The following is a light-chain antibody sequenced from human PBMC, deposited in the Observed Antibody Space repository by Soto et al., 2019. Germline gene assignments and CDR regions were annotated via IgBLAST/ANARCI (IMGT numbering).Light chain of an antibody. CDR1: QSIASSY. CDR3: QHYGTSPFT. Sequence: ELVLTQSPGTLSLSPGERATLSCRASQSIASSYLAWYQQRRGQAPRLLVSGTSSRATGIPDSFSGSGSGTDFTLTITRLEPEDFAVYYCQHYGTSPFTFGPGTKVHIK. J-gene: IGKJ3*01. V-gene: IGKV3-20*01. CDR2: GTS.